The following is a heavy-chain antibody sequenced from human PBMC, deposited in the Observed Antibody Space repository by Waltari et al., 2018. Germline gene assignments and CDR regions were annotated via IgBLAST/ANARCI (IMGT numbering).Heavy chain of an antibody. CDR1: GFIFSSYW. J-gene: IGHJ6*03. V-gene: IGHV3-7*01. D-gene: IGHD3-22*01. Sequence: EVQVVESGGSLVQPGGSLRLSCAASGFIFSSYWMSWVRQTPGKGLEWVANINQDGSEEYNGDSVKGRFTISRDNANNSLYLQMNSLRAEDTALYYCARVRSSGNYYYYMDVWGKGTTVTVSS. CDR2: INQDGSEE. CDR3: ARVRSSGNYYYYMDV.